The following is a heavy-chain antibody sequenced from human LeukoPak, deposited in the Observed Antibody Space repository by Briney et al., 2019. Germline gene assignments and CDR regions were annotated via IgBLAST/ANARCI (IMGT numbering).Heavy chain of an antibody. V-gene: IGHV3-11*01. J-gene: IGHJ5*02. Sequence: GGSLRLSCAASGFTFSDYYMSWIRQAPGKGLEWVSYISSSGSTIYYADSVKGRFTISRDNAKNSLYLQMNSLRAEDTAVYYCAGCRYFDWLFSSMNWFDPWGQGTLVTVSS. CDR1: GFTFSDYY. CDR2: ISSSGSTI. CDR3: AGCRYFDWLFSSMNWFDP. D-gene: IGHD3-9*01.